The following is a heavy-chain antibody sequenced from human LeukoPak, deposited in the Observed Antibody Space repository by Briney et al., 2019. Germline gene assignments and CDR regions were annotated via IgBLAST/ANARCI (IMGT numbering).Heavy chain of an antibody. CDR2: ISGSGGST. Sequence: GGTLRLSCAASGFTFSSYGMSWVRQAPGKGLEWVSLISGSGGSTYYADSVKGRFTISRDNSKNTLYLQMNSLRAEDTAVYYCAKAGAVVVVAAKYFDYWGQGTLVTVSS. D-gene: IGHD2-15*01. CDR1: GFTFSSYG. J-gene: IGHJ4*02. V-gene: IGHV3-23*01. CDR3: AKAGAVVVVAAKYFDY.